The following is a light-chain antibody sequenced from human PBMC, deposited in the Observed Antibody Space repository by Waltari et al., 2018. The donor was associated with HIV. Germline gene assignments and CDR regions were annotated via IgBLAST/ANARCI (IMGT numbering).Light chain of an antibody. CDR3: AAWTDSLTAVV. J-gene: IGLJ2*01. CDR2: RNN. Sequence: QSELTQPPSASGTPGQRVTISCSGSSSNIGSYYVYWYQQLPGTAPKLLIYRNNQRPSGVPDRFSGSKSGTSASLAINGLRSEDEADYYCAAWTDSLTAVVFGGGTKLSVL. CDR1: SSNIGSYY. V-gene: IGLV1-47*01.